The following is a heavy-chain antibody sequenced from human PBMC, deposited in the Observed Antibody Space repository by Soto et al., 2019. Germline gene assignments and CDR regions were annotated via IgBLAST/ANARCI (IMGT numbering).Heavy chain of an antibody. J-gene: IGHJ3*02. CDR2: INPSGGGT. V-gene: IGHV1-46*01. CDR1: GYTFSSYY. CDR3: ARELRLRAFDI. Sequence: QEQLVQSGAEVKKPGAPVKFSCKASGYTFSSYYMHWVRQAPGQGLEWMGTINPSGGGTTYPQRSQGRVTMTTDTSTSTVYMEMSSLRSEDTAMYYCARELRLRAFDIWGQGTMVTVSS. D-gene: IGHD3-3*01.